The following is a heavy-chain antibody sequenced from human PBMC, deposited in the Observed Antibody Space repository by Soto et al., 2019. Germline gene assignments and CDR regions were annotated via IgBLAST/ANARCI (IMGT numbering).Heavy chain of an antibody. CDR2: ITPDGSST. Sequence: EVQLVESGGGLVQPGGSLRLSCATSGFTFSSYWMQWVRQAPGKGLMWVSRITPDGSSTSYADSVKGRFTISRDNAKNTLYLPIYGLRAEDTVIYYCARDLIIVDTPGDDFDYWGQGTLVGVPS. V-gene: IGHV3-74*01. CDR1: GFTFSSYW. J-gene: IGHJ4*02. D-gene: IGHD5-12*01. CDR3: ARDLIIVDTPGDDFDY.